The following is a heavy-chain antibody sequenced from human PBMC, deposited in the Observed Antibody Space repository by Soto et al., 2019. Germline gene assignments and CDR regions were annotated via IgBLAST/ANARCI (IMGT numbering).Heavy chain of an antibody. Sequence: GSLRLSCAASGFIFSNYVMSWVRQAPGKGLEWIVSIYYSVITYYNPSLKFRVTISVDTSKNQFSLNLSSVTAADTAVYYCARHALRVRGVIIIRNYYYYMDVWGKGTTVTVSS. CDR3: ARHALRVRGVIIIRNYYYYMDV. J-gene: IGHJ6*03. CDR1: GFIFSNYV. CDR2: IYYSVIT. V-gene: IGHV4-39*01. D-gene: IGHD3-10*01.